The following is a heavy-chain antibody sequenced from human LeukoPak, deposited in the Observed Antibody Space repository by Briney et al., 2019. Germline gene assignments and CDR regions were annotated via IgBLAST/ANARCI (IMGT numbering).Heavy chain of an antibody. Sequence: LQGRVTMTTDTSTSTAYMELRSLRSDDTAVYYCARAPQLRLDYWGQGTLVTVSS. CDR3: ARAPQLRLDY. V-gene: IGHV1-18*01. D-gene: IGHD1-7*01. J-gene: IGHJ4*02.